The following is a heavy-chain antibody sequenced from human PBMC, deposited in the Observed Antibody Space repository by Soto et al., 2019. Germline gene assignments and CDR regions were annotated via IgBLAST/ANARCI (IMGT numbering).Heavy chain of an antibody. V-gene: IGHV1-2*04. D-gene: IGHD6-13*01. J-gene: IGHJ4*02. Sequence: QVQLVQSGAEVKKPGASVKVSCKASGYTFTGYYMHWVRQAPGQGLEWMGWINPNSGSTNYAQKFQGWVTMTRDTSISTAYMELSRLRSDDTAVYYCARGRTSPGYSLGYWGQGTLVTVSS. CDR2: INPNSGST. CDR3: ARGRTSPGYSLGY. CDR1: GYTFTGYY.